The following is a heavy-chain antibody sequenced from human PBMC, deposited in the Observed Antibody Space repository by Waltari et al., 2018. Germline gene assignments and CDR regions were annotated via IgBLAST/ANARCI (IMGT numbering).Heavy chain of an antibody. CDR1: VFPIRRNY. V-gene: IGHV3-66*01. Sequence: EQLGESGGVSVQPGGSLKLAWAASVFPIRRNYMKWVRQAPGRGLEWVAVMYVGGATQYADSVKDRFIISRDNSKNTLYLQMHSLKVDDTAVYYCVRDIPRDDSSCDVWGQGTTVIVSS. CDR3: VRDIPRDDSSCDV. D-gene: IGHD6-13*01. CDR2: MYVGGAT. J-gene: IGHJ6*02.